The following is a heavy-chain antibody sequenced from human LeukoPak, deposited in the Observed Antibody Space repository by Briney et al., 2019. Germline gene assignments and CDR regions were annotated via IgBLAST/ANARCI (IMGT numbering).Heavy chain of an antibody. V-gene: IGHV4-39*01. CDR3: ARPPYYYDSSGYHF. CDR1: GGSISSSSYY. CDR2: IYYSGST. D-gene: IGHD3-22*01. Sequence: SETLSLTCTVSGGSISSSSYYWGWIRQPPGKGLEWIGSIYYSGSTYYNPSLKSRVTISVDTSKHQFSLKLSSVTAADTAVYYCARPPYYYDSSGYHFWGQGTLVTVSS. J-gene: IGHJ4*02.